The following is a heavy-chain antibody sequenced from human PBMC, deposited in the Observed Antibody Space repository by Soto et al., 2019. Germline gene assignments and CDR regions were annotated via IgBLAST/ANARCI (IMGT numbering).Heavy chain of an antibody. CDR1: GFTFSTYA. V-gene: IGHV3-23*01. CDR2: ISASGGST. Sequence: EVQLLESGGGLVQPGGSLRLSCAASGFTFSTYAMSWVRQAPGKGLEWVSVISASGGSTFYADSVKGRFTVSRDNSRNTLYLQVISLGVEDTAVYYCAKDLRTSTNYNYGMDVWGQGTTVTVSS. CDR3: AKDLRTSTNYNYGMDV. J-gene: IGHJ6*02.